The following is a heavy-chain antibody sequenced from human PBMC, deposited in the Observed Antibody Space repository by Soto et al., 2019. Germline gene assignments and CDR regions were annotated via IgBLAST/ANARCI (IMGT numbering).Heavy chain of an antibody. J-gene: IGHJ6*02. V-gene: IGHV1-18*04. D-gene: IGHD2-15*01. CDR2: ISAYNGNT. CDR3: ARDLTDIVVDYYYYGMDV. CDR1: GYTFTSYG. Sequence: QVQLVQSGAEVKKPGASVKVSCKASGYTFTSYGISWVRQAPGQGLEWMGWISAYNGNTNYAQKLQGRVTMTTDTDTSRDYMELRSLRSDDTAVYYCARDLTDIVVDYYYYGMDVWGQGTTVTVSS.